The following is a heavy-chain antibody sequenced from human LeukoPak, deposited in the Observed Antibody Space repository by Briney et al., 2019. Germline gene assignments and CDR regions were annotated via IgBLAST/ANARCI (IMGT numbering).Heavy chain of an antibody. CDR2: IHYDGYTT. D-gene: IGHD5-24*01. Sequence: GGSLRLSCVTSGFPLSTYGVHWVRQAPGSGLEWLAYIHYDGYTTNYADSVKGRFTISRDNSKNTLYLQMNSLRAEDTAVYYCARGPPIFEKATPYYYYYMDVWGKGTTVTVSS. V-gene: IGHV3-30*02. J-gene: IGHJ6*03. CDR3: ARGPPIFEKATPYYYYYMDV. CDR1: GFPLSTYG.